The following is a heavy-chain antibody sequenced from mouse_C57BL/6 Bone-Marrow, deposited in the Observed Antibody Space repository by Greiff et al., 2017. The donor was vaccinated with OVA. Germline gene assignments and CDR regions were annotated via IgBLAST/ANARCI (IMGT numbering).Heavy chain of an antibody. V-gene: IGHV6-6*01. J-gene: IGHJ1*03. CDR1: GFTFSDAW. Sequence: EVQRVESGGGLVQPGGSMKLSCAASGFTFSDAWMDWVRQSPEKGLEWVAEISNKANNHATYYAESVKGRFTISRDDSKSSVYLQMNSLRDEDTGIYYWTSFLYYGNSVWYFDVWGTGTTVTVSS. CDR3: TSFLYYGNSVWYFDV. CDR2: ISNKANNHAT. D-gene: IGHD2-1*01.